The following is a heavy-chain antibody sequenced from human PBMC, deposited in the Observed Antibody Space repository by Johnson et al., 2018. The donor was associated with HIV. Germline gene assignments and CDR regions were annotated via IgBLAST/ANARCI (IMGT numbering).Heavy chain of an antibody. D-gene: IGHD5-18*01. CDR2: ISGSGGSP. Sequence: VQLVESGGGLVQPGGSLRLSCAASGFTFSSYAMSWVRQAPGKGLEWVSAISGSGGSPYYADSVKGRFTISRDNSTNTLYLQMNSLRAEDTAVYYCARGLYSYGLANAFDIWGQGTMVTVSS. V-gene: IGHV3-23*04. CDR3: ARGLYSYGLANAFDI. J-gene: IGHJ3*02. CDR1: GFTFSSYA.